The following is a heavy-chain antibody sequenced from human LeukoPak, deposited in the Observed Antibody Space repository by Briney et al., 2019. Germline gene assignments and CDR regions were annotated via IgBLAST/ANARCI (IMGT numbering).Heavy chain of an antibody. V-gene: IGHV3-23*01. CDR2: ISGSGGST. J-gene: IGHJ4*02. D-gene: IGHD3-16*02. CDR3: VRLRLVELSLYYFDY. CDR1: GFTFSSYA. Sequence: QPGGSLRLSCAASGFTFSSYAMSWVRQAPGKGLEWVSAISGSGGSTYYADSVKGRFTISRDNSKNTLYLQMNSLRAEDTAVYYCVRLRLVELSLYYFDYWGQGTLVTVSS.